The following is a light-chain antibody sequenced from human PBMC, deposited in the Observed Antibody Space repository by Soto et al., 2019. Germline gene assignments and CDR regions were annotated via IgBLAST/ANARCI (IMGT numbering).Light chain of an antibody. Sequence: EIVLTQSPGTLSLSPGERATLSCRASQSVSDSYLAWYQQKPGQAPRLLISGASSRATGIPDRFSGSGSGTDFTLTISRLKPEDFAVYYCQQYGSSPYTFGQGTKLEIK. CDR1: QSVSDSY. J-gene: IGKJ2*01. CDR3: QQYGSSPYT. V-gene: IGKV3-20*01. CDR2: GAS.